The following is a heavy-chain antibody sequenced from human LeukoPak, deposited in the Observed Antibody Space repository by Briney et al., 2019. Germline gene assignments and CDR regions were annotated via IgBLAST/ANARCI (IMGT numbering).Heavy chain of an antibody. D-gene: IGHD4-17*01. CDR3: ARFYGVPGGWFDP. V-gene: IGHV3-66*01. Sequence: PGGSLRLSCAASGITISSNHMSWVRQAPGKGLEWVSVIYDGGSTYYADSVKGRFTISRDNSKNTLYPQMNSLRAEDTAVYYCARFYGVPGGWFDPWGQGTLVTVSS. J-gene: IGHJ5*02. CDR1: GITISSNH. CDR2: IYDGGST.